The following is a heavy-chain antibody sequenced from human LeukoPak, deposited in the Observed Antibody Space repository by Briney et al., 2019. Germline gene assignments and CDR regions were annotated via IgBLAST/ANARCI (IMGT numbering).Heavy chain of an antibody. CDR2: ISGSGYST. CDR3: AKSGSGTFRPFS. V-gene: IGHV3-23*01. D-gene: IGHD3-10*01. J-gene: IGHJ5*02. CDR1: GFTFSSYA. Sequence: GGSLRLSCAASGFTFSSYAMSWVRQAPGKGLEWVSLISGSGYSTYYADSVKGRFAISRDDSNNMLSLQMNGLRADDTALYYCAKSGSGTFRPFSWGQGTLVTVSS.